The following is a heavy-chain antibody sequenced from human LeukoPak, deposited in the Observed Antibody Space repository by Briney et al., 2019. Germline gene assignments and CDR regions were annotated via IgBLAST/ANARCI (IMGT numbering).Heavy chain of an antibody. D-gene: IGHD3-10*01. CDR3: ARDGGGGSGTN. J-gene: IGHJ4*02. CDR1: GFTFDDYG. CDR2: INWNGGST. V-gene: IGHV3-20*04. Sequence: GGSLRLSCAASGFTFDDYGMSWVRQAPGKGLERVSGINWNGGSTGYADSVKGRLTISRDNAKNSLCLQMNSLRAEDTALYYWARDGGGGSGTNWGQGTLVTVSS.